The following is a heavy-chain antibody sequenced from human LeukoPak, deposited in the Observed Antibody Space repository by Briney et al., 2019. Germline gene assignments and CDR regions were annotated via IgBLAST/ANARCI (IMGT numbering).Heavy chain of an antibody. D-gene: IGHD3-22*01. Sequence: GASVKVSCKASGYTFTGYYMHWVRQAPGQGLKWMGWINPNSGGTNYAQKFQGRVTMTRDTSISTAYMELSRLRSDDTAVYYCARGGPSRSGYYPNDYWGQGTLVTVSS. J-gene: IGHJ4*02. CDR1: GYTFTGYY. CDR2: INPNSGGT. V-gene: IGHV1-2*02. CDR3: ARGGPSRSGYYPNDY.